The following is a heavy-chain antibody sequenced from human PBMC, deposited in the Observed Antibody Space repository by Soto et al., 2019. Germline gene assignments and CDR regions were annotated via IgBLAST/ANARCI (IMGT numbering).Heavy chain of an antibody. V-gene: IGHV1-69*16. Sequence: QVQLVQSAAEVKKPGSSVKVACEASGGTFSNYIFTWVRQAPGQGLLWLGGIIPSLNVTNYPPNLRGRVTLTADETTNTVYMYRRTLTSDDTAMYFCATVGGESKGAFDVWGQGTLVTVSS. CDR2: IIPSLNVT. D-gene: IGHD3-16*01. CDR1: GGTFSNYI. CDR3: ATVGGESKGAFDV. J-gene: IGHJ3*01.